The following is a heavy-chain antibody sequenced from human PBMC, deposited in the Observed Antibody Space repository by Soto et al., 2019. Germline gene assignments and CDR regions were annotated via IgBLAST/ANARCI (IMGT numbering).Heavy chain of an antibody. CDR3: ANSWTTLTTGFDF. CDR2: THYSGST. Sequence: SDTLSLTCAVSCYSISSGYYWGWIRQPPGKGLEWIGTTHYSGSTYYNPSLKSRITMSVDTSKNQFSLKLTSVTAADTAMYYCANSWTTLTTGFDFWGQGALVTVSS. V-gene: IGHV4-38-2*01. J-gene: IGHJ4*02. D-gene: IGHD4-17*01. CDR1: CYSISSGYY.